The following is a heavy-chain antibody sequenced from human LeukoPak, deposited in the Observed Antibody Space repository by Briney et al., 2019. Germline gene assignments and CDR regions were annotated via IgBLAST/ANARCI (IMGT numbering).Heavy chain of an antibody. CDR1: GGSVSSGSYY. J-gene: IGHJ3*02. D-gene: IGHD3-16*01. V-gene: IGHV4-61*01. CDR2: IYYSGST. Sequence: SSETLSLTCTVSGGSVSSGSYYWSWIRQPPGKGLEWIGYIYYSGSTNYNPSLKSRVTISVDTSKNQFSLKLSSVTAADTAVYYCAADYGPDDAFDIWGQGTMVTVSS. CDR3: AADYGPDDAFDI.